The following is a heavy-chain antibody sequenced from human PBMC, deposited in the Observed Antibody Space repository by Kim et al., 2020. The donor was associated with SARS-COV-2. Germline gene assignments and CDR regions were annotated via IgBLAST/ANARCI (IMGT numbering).Heavy chain of an antibody. V-gene: IGHV3-48*03. J-gene: IGHJ6*02. Sequence: GGSLRLPCAASGFTFSSYEMNWVRQAPGKGLEWVSYISSSGSTIYYADSVKGRFTISRDNAKNSLYLQMNSLRAEDTAVYYCARGGGHYYGSGSYYYYYYGMDVWGQGTTVTVSS. CDR2: ISSSGSTI. CDR3: ARGGGHYYGSGSYYYYYYGMDV. D-gene: IGHD3-10*01. CDR1: GFTFSSYE.